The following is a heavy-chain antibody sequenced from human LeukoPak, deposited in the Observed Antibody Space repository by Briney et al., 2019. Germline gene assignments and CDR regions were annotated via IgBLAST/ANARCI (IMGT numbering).Heavy chain of an antibody. CDR3: AREVSGHFDY. Sequence: SETLSLTCAVNGGSFSGYYWTWIRQSPGKGVEWIGEIIHSGRANYSPSLKSRLTLSVDTSKNQFSLKLSSVTAADTAIYYCAREVSGHFDYWGQGTLVTVSS. V-gene: IGHV4-34*12. CDR2: IIHSGRA. D-gene: IGHD5/OR15-5a*01. J-gene: IGHJ4*02. CDR1: GGSFSGYY.